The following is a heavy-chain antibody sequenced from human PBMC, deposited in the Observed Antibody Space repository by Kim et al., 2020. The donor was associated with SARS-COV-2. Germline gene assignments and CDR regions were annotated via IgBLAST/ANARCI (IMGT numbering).Heavy chain of an antibody. J-gene: IGHJ4*02. Sequence: SQTLSLTCAISGDSVSSNSAAWNWIRQSLSRGLEWLGRTYYRSKWYNDYAVSVKSRITINPDTSKNQFSLQLNSVTPEDTAVYYCAREDPNYYGSGSYSTTFDYWGQGTLVTVSS. CDR3: AREDPNYYGSGSYSTTFDY. V-gene: IGHV6-1*01. CDR2: TYYRSKWYN. CDR1: GDSVSSNSAA. D-gene: IGHD3-10*01.